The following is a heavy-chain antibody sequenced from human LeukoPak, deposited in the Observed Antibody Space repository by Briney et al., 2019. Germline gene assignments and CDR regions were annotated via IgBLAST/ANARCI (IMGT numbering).Heavy chain of an antibody. CDR3: AKGSTHITMIVVPY. Sequence: GGSLRLSCAASGFTFSSYGMHWVRQAPGKGLEWVSAISGSGGSTYYADSVKGRFTISRDNSKNTLYLQMNSLRAEDTAVYYCAKGSTHITMIVVPYWGQGTLVTVSS. CDR1: GFTFSSYG. D-gene: IGHD3-22*01. V-gene: IGHV3-23*01. CDR2: ISGSGGST. J-gene: IGHJ4*02.